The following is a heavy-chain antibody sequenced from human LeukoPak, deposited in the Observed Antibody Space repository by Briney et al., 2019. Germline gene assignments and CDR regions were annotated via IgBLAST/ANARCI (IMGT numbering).Heavy chain of an antibody. Sequence: SETLPLTCTVSGGSISSGSYYWSWIRQPAGKGLEWIGRMYTSGSTNYNPSLKSRVTISVDTSKNQFALKLISVTAADTAVYYCARSRLDYGDYDWYFDLWGRGTLVTVSS. D-gene: IGHD4-17*01. J-gene: IGHJ2*01. CDR1: GGSISSGSYY. V-gene: IGHV4-61*02. CDR2: MYTSGST. CDR3: ARSRLDYGDYDWYFDL.